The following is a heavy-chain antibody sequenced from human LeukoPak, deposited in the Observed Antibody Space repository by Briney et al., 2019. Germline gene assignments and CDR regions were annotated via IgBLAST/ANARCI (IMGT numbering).Heavy chain of an antibody. Sequence: PGGSLRLSCAASGFTFSSYSMNWVRQAPGKGLEWVSSISSSSSYIYYADSVKGRFTISRDNAKNSLYLQMNSLRAEDTAVYYCASNTRGVHHYYYYYMDVWGKGTTVTVSS. D-gene: IGHD3-10*01. CDR2: ISSSSSYI. V-gene: IGHV3-21*01. CDR1: GFTFSSYS. J-gene: IGHJ6*03. CDR3: ASNTRGVHHYYYYYMDV.